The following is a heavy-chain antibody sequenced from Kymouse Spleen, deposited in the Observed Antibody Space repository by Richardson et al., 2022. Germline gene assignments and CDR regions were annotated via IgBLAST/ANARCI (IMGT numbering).Heavy chain of an antibody. CDR3: AGIAAYFDY. CDR2: IWYDGSNK. Sequence: QVQLVESGGGVVQPGRSLRLSCAASGFTFSSYGMHWVRQAPGKGLEWVAVIWYDGSNKYYADSVKGRFTISRDNSKNTLYLQMNSLRAEDTAVYYCAGIAAYFDYWGQGTLVTVSS. CDR1: GFTFSSYG. D-gene: IGHD6-13*01,IGHD6-25*01,IGHD6-6*01. V-gene: IGHV3-33*01. J-gene: IGHJ4*02.